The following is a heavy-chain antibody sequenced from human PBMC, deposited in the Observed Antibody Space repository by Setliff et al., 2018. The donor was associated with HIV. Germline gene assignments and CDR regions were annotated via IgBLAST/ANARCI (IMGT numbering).Heavy chain of an antibody. CDR3: ARFPTYYYGSGTDY. D-gene: IGHD3-10*01. CDR1: GGSMSPYY. V-gene: IGHV4-4*09. J-gene: IGHJ4*02. CDR2: IFSSGST. Sequence: PSETLSLTCTVSGGSMSPYYWSWIRQPPGKGLEWIGYIFSSGSTNYNPSLKSRVTISVDTSKNQFSLKLSSVTAADTAVYYCARFPTYYYGSGTDYWGQGTLVTVSS.